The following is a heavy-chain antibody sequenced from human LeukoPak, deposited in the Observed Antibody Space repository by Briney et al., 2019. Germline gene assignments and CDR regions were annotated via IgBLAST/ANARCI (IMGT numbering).Heavy chain of an antibody. CDR1: GFTFSAYY. D-gene: IGHD4-23*01. CDR2: ISSSGGTI. J-gene: IGHJ4*02. V-gene: IGHV3-11*04. CDR3: VRGNDYGGPHY. Sequence: PGGSLRLSCAASGFTFSAYYMSWVRQAPGKGLEWVSYISSSGGTIYYADSVKGRFTISRDNGKNTLFLQMNSLRAEDAAVYYCVRGNDYGGPHYWGQGTLVTVSS.